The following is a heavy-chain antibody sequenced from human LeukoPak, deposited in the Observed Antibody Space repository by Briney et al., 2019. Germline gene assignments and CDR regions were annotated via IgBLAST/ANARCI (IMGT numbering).Heavy chain of an antibody. J-gene: IGHJ3*02. D-gene: IGHD2-2*03. CDR3: ARVGYSISPNCFLGAFDI. CDR2: IIPIFGTA. V-gene: IGHV1-69*13. CDR1: GGTFSTYA. Sequence: ASVKVSCKASGGTFSTYAISWVRQAPGQGLEWVGGIIPIFGTAKDAQKLQGRVTITADESTSTAYMEVSSLRSEDTAVYFCARVGYSISPNCFLGAFDIWGQGTLVTVSS.